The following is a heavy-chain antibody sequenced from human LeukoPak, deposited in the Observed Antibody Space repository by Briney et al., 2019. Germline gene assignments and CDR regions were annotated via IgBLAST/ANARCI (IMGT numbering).Heavy chain of an antibody. Sequence: GGSLRLSCAASGFTFSSYEMNWVRQAPGKGLEWVSYISNSGSTIYYVDSVKGRFTISRDNAKNSLHLQMSSLRAEDTAVYYCASRIMGARFDYWGQGTLVTVSS. J-gene: IGHJ4*02. CDR3: ASRIMGARFDY. D-gene: IGHD1-26*01. V-gene: IGHV3-48*03. CDR2: ISNSGSTI. CDR1: GFTFSSYE.